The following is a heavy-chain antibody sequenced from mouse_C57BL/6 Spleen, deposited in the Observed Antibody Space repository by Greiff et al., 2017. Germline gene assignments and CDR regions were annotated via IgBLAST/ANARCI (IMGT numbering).Heavy chain of an antibody. CDR1: GFTFSSYA. Sequence: EVQRVESGEGLVKPGGSLKLSCAASGFTFSSYAMSWVRQTPEKRLEWVAYISSGGDYIDYADTVKGRFTISRDNARNTLYLQMSSLKSEDTAMYYCTRYDYDGVDYWGQGTTLTVSS. CDR3: TRYDYDGVDY. CDR2: ISSGGDYI. J-gene: IGHJ2*01. D-gene: IGHD2-4*01. V-gene: IGHV5-9-1*02.